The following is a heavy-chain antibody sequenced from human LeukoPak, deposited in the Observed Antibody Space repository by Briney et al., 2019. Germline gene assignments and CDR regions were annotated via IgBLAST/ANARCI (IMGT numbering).Heavy chain of an antibody. CDR3: ARARINSSSRSPYYYYGMDV. CDR2: INPNSGGT. Sequence: ASVKVSCKASGYTFTGYYMHWVRQAPGQGLEWMGWINPNSGGTNYAQKFQGRVTMTRNTSISTAYMELSSLRSEDTAVYYCARARINSSSRSPYYYYGMDVWGQGTTVTVSS. D-gene: IGHD6-13*01. V-gene: IGHV1-2*02. J-gene: IGHJ6*02. CDR1: GYTFTGYY.